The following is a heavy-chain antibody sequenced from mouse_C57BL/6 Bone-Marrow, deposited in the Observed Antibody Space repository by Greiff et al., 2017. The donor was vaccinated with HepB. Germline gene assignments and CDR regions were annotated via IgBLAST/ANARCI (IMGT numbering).Heavy chain of an antibody. Sequence: VQLQQPGAELVKPGASVKLSCKASGYTFTSYWMHWVKQRPGQGLEWIGMIHPNSGSTNYNEKFKSKATLTVDKSSSTAYMQLSSLTSEDSAVYYCARVHYGNPYYYAMDYWGQGTSVTVSS. CDR1: GYTFTSYW. J-gene: IGHJ4*01. CDR2: IHPNSGST. CDR3: ARVHYGNPYYYAMDY. V-gene: IGHV1-64*01. D-gene: IGHD2-1*01.